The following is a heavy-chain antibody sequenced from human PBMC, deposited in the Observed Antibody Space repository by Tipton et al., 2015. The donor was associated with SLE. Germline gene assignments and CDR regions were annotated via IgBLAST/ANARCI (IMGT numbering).Heavy chain of an antibody. CDR2: IYYSGST. CDR3: ARVGMWGAFDI. Sequence: TLSLTCTVSGGSISSYYWSWIRQPPGKGLEWIGYIYYSGSTNYNPSLKSRVTISVDTSKNQFSLKLSSVTAADTAVYYCARVGMWGAFDIWGQGTMVTVSS. D-gene: IGHD1-26*01. V-gene: IGHV4-59*01. CDR1: GGSISSYY. J-gene: IGHJ3*02.